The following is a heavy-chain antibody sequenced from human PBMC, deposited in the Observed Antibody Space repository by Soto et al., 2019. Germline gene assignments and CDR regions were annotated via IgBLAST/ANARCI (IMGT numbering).Heavy chain of an antibody. CDR2: ISSSSSYI. CDR1: GFTFSSYS. V-gene: IGHV3-21*01. CDR3: ARPSLDMTIPFDY. J-gene: IGHJ4*02. D-gene: IGHD2-2*03. Sequence: GGSLRLSCAASGFTFSSYSMNWVRQAPGKGLEWVSSISSSSSYIYYADSVKGRFTISRDNAKNSLYLQMNSLRAEDTAVYYCARPSLDMTIPFDYWGQGTLVTVS.